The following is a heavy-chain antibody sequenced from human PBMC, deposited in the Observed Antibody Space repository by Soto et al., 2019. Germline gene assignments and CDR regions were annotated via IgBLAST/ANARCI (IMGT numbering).Heavy chain of an antibody. Sequence: SETLSLTCTVSGDSISSYSWTWIRQPPGKAMEWIGYIYDYGSTYYNPSFESRVAFSVDTSKNQFSLEVISVTAADTAMYFCARVRTSLDLYYYYMDVWGKGTTVTVSS. CDR2: IYDYGST. V-gene: IGHV4-59*08. CDR3: ARVRTSLDLYYYYMDV. J-gene: IGHJ6*03. D-gene: IGHD2-2*01. CDR1: GDSISSYS.